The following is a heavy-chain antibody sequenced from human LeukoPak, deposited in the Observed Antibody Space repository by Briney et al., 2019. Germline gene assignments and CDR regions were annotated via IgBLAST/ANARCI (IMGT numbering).Heavy chain of an antibody. CDR1: GGSISSSSYY. J-gene: IGHJ4*02. CDR3: ARLDFSNYLNDY. V-gene: IGHV4-61*01. CDR2: IYYSGST. Sequence: PSETLSLTCTVSGGSISSSSYYWSWIRQPPGKGLEWIGYIYYSGSTDYNPSLKSRVTISVDTSKNQFFLTLYSVTAADTAVYYCARLDFSNYLNDYWGQGTLVTVSS. D-gene: IGHD4-11*01.